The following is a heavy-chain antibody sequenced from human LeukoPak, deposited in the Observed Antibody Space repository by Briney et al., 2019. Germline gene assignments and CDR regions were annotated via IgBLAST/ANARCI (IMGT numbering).Heavy chain of an antibody. CDR2: IYTSGGS. D-gene: IGHD3-22*01. CDR3: ARGPSGYYYG. CDR1: GGFIASYS. V-gene: IGHV4-4*07. Sequence: KSSETLSLTCTVSGGFIASYSWSWIRQPAGKGLEWIGRIYTSGGSDYNPSLKSRVTMSLDTSKNQFYLKMTSVTAADTAVYYCARGPSGYYYGWGQGILVTVPS. J-gene: IGHJ4*02.